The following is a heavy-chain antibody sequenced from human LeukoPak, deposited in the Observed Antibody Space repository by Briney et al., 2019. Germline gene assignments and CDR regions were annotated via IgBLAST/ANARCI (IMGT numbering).Heavy chain of an antibody. D-gene: IGHD1-26*01. J-gene: IGHJ5*02. Sequence: SEALSLTCTVSGDSISSYYWSWIRQPPGKGLEWIGYIYYSGSTNYNPSPKSRVTISVDTSKNQFSLKLSSVTAADTAVYYCARLFSGSYNWFDPWGQGTLVTVSS. CDR3: ARLFSGSYNWFDP. CDR1: GDSISSYY. CDR2: IYYSGST. V-gene: IGHV4-59*01.